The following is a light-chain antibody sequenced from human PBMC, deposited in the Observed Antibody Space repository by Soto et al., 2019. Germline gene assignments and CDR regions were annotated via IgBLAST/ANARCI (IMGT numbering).Light chain of an antibody. Sequence: QSVLTQPASVSGSPGQSITISCTDTSSDFGPYNRVSWYQQHPGKAPKLMLYEGTKRPSGVSNRVSGSKSGNTASLTISGLQAEDEADYYCCSHTDTDVLFGGGTKLTVL. CDR3: CSHTDTDVL. V-gene: IGLV2-23*01. J-gene: IGLJ2*01. CDR2: EGT. CDR1: SSDFGPYNR.